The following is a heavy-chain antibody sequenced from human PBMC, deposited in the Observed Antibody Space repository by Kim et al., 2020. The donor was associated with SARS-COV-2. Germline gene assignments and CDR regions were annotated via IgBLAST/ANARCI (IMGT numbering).Heavy chain of an antibody. J-gene: IGHJ3*02. D-gene: IGHD1-26*01. CDR3: ARLGLGGSYFGFPNSNAFDI. V-gene: IGHV4-59*08. Sequence: SETLSLTCTVSGGSISSYYWSWIRQPPGKGLDWMGYIYYSGSTNYTPSLKSRVTISVDTSKNQFSLKLSSVTAADTAVYYCARLGLGGSYFGFPNSNAFDIWGQGTMVTVSS. CDR2: IYYSGST. CDR1: GGSISSYY.